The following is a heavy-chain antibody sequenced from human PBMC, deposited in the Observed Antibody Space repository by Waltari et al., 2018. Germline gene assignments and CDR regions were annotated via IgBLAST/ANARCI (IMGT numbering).Heavy chain of an antibody. CDR1: RGPLVNYY. D-gene: IGHD3-10*01. J-gene: IGHJ6*02. V-gene: IGHV4-59*01. CDR3: ARGPRVGAHGMDV. CDR2: IYYTGMT. Sequence: QVQLQESGPGRLRPSETLSLTCSVSRGPLVNYYWAWIRQSPRRGLESIGYIYYTGMTHYNPSLGGRVTMSVDTSKNQFSLTLTSVTAADAAVYYCARGPRVGAHGMDVWGPGTTVTVSS.